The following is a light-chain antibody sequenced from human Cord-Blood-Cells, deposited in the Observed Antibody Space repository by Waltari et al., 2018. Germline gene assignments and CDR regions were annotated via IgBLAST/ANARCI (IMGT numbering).Light chain of an antibody. CDR3: QQYGSSPPRT. Sequence: DIVLTQSPGTLSLSPGERATPSCRASQSVSSSYLAWYQQKPGQAPRLLIYGASSRATGIPDSFSGSGSGTDFTLTISRLEPEDFAVYYCQQYGSSPPRTFGQGTKVEIK. V-gene: IGKV3-20*01. CDR2: GAS. J-gene: IGKJ1*01. CDR1: QSVSSSY.